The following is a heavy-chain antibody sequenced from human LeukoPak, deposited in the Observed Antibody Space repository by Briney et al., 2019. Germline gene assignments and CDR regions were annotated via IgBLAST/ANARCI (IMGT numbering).Heavy chain of an antibody. V-gene: IGHV4-34*01. CDR2: INHSEST. D-gene: IGHD3-22*01. CDR3: ARHYYDSSGYYYLTVFQH. Sequence: SETLSLTCAVYGGSFSGYYWSWIRQPPGKGLEWIGEINHSESTNYNPSLKSRVTISVDTSKNQFSLKLSSVTAADTAVYYCARHYYDSSGYYYLTVFQHWGQGTLVTVSS. J-gene: IGHJ1*01. CDR1: GGSFSGYY.